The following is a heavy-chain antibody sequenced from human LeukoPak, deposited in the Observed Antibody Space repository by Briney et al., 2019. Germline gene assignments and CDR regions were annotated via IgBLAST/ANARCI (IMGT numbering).Heavy chain of an antibody. D-gene: IGHD1-14*01. V-gene: IGHV3-23*01. Sequence: PGGSLRLSCAASGFTFSSYAMSWVRQAPAKGLEWVSAISGSGGSTYYADSVKGGFTISRDNPKNTPSLQMNSLRAEDTAGYYCAKGFRSHSNWFDPWGQGTLVTVSS. CDR1: GFTFSSYA. J-gene: IGHJ5*02. CDR3: AKGFRSHSNWFDP. CDR2: ISGSGGST.